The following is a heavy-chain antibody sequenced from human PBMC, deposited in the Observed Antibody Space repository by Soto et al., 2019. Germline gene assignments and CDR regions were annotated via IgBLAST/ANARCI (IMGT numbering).Heavy chain of an antibody. D-gene: IGHD4-17*01. CDR3: AADVGGYIYGLARH. J-gene: IGHJ4*02. V-gene: IGHV1-46*01. CDR1: GYTFTSYY. CDR2: INPSGGYT. Sequence: ALVKVSCKASGYTFTSYYMNWVRQAPGQGLEWLGIINPSGGYTTYAQRFLGRVTMTSDTSTSTVHMELGSLTSEDTAVYYCAADVGGYIYGLARHWGPGTLGNGSS.